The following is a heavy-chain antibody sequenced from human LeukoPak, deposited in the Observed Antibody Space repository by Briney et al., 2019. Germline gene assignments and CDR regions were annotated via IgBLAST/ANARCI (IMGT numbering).Heavy chain of an antibody. J-gene: IGHJ4*02. CDR1: GFTFSNYA. D-gene: IGHD1-7*01. Sequence: GGSLRLSCAASGFTFSNYALHWVRQAPGKGLEYVSAISANGGSTYYASSVKGRFTISRDNSKSTVYLQMGSLRPEDMAVYYCGRGQTELRCLDYGGQGPLVTVP. CDR2: ISANGGST. V-gene: IGHV3-64*01. CDR3: GRGQTELRCLDY.